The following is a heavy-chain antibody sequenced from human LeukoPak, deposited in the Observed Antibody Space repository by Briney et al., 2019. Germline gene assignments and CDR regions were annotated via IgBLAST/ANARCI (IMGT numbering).Heavy chain of an antibody. CDR3: ARVNFGPPEHFFDY. CDR1: DDSIRSTSYH. CDR2: IYYIGTS. V-gene: IGHV4-39*07. J-gene: IGHJ4*02. D-gene: IGHD1-14*01. Sequence: PSETLSLTCTVSDDSIRSTSYHWVWIRQPPGKGLEWIASIYYIGTSYYNPSLQSRVTISVDTSKRQFSLRLNSVTAADTAVYYCARVNFGPPEHFFDYWGQGILVIVSS.